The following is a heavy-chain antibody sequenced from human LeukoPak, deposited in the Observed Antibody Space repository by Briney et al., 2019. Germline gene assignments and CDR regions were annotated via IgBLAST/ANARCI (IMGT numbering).Heavy chain of an antibody. D-gene: IGHD6-6*01. CDR1: GGSMSSGGYY. V-gene: IGHV4-31*03. CDR2: IYYSGTT. Sequence: SETLSLTCTVSGGSMSSGGYYWSWIRQHPGKGLEWIGYIYYSGTTYYNPSLKSRLTISVDTSKNQFSLKLSAVTAADTAVYYFARQYSSSLFLDYWGQGTLVTVSS. CDR3: ARQYSSSLFLDY. J-gene: IGHJ4*02.